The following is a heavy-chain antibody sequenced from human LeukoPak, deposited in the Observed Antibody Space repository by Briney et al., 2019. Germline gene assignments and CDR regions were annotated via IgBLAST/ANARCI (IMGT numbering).Heavy chain of an antibody. J-gene: IGHJ5*02. CDR3: ARVQSRLSWFDP. Sequence: SETLSLTCTVSGGPISNYYWSWIRQPPGKGLEWIGFMYNSGSTRYNPSLKSRVTISVDTSKNQFSLRLGSVTAADTAVYYCARVQSRLSWFDPWGQGTLVTVSS. CDR2: MYNSGST. CDR1: GGPISNYY. V-gene: IGHV4-59*12.